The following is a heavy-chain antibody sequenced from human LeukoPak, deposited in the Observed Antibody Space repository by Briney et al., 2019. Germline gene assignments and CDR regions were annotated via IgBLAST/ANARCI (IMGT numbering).Heavy chain of an antibody. Sequence: SETLSLTCTVSGGSISSSSYYWGWIRQPPVKGLEWIGSIYYSGSTYYNPSLKSRVTISVDTSKNQFSLKLSSVTAADTAVFYCARVTGYMIEDYFDYWGQGIWSPSPQ. CDR3: ARVTGYMIEDYFDY. D-gene: IGHD3-9*01. CDR2: IYYSGST. J-gene: IGHJ4*02. CDR1: GGSISSSSYY. V-gene: IGHV4-39*07.